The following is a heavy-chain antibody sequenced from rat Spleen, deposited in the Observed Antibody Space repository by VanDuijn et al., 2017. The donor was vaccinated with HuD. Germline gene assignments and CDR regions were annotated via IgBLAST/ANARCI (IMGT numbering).Heavy chain of an antibody. CDR2: ISYEGSTI. CDR3: ARQGYSSHYVMDA. Sequence: EVQLVESGGGLVQPGRSLKLSCAASGFTFSDYYMAWVRQAPTKGLEWGASISYEGSTIDYGDSVKGRFTSSRDNAKSTLYLQMNSLRSEDTATYYCARQGYSSHYVMDAWGQGASVTVSS. CDR1: GFTFSDYY. J-gene: IGHJ4*01. V-gene: IGHV5-22*01. D-gene: IGHD1-2*01.